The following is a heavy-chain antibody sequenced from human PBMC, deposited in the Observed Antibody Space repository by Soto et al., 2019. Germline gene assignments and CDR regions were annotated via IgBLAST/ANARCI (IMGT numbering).Heavy chain of an antibody. D-gene: IGHD5-18*01. CDR1: GGTFSSYA. Sequence: SVKVSCKASGGTFSSYAISWVRQAPGQGPEWMGGIIPIFGTANYAQKFQGRVTITADKSTSTAYMELSSLRSEDTAVYYCAGADYTAMAPDYWGQGTLVTVSS. J-gene: IGHJ4*02. V-gene: IGHV1-69*06. CDR2: IIPIFGTA. CDR3: AGADYTAMAPDY.